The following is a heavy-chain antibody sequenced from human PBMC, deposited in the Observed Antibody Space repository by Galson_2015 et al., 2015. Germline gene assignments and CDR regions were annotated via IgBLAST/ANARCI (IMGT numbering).Heavy chain of an antibody. CDR1: S. CDR2: VSYSSSSTI. V-gene: IGHV3-48*02. CDR3: ARGGYCSSTSCRYYYYYMDV. Sequence: SMNWVRQAPGKGLEWVSYVSYSSSSTIYYADSVKGRFTISRDNAENSLYLQMNSLRDEDTAVYYCARGGYCSSTSCRYYYYYMDVWGKGTTVTVSS. D-gene: IGHD2-2*01. J-gene: IGHJ6*03.